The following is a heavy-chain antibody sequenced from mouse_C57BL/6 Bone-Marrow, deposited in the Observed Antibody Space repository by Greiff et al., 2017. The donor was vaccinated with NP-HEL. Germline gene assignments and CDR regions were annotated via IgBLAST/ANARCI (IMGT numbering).Heavy chain of an antibody. CDR3: ARKVVVATPAWFAY. CDR1: GYTFTDYY. J-gene: IGHJ3*01. V-gene: IGHV1-19*01. CDR2: INPYNGGT. D-gene: IGHD1-1*01. Sequence: VQLQQSGPVLVKPGASVKMSCKASGYTFTDYYMNWVKQSHGKSLEWIGVINPYNGGTSYNQKFKGKATLTVDKSSSTAYMELNSLTSEDSAVYDCARKVVVATPAWFAYWGQGTLVTVSA.